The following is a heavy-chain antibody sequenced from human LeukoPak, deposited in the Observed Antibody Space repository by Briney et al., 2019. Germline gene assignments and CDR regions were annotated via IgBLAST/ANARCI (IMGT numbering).Heavy chain of an antibody. CDR3: ARGHQYSSGYYYWFDP. Sequence: SETLSLTCTVSGGSISSSSYYWGWIRQPPGKGLEWIGSILYTGSTYYKSSLRSRLSMSVDPSENQFSLKLSSVTAADTAVYYCARGHQYSSGYYYWFDPWGQGTLVTVSS. CDR1: GGSISSSSYY. D-gene: IGHD3-22*01. CDR2: ILYTGST. V-gene: IGHV4-39*07. J-gene: IGHJ5*02.